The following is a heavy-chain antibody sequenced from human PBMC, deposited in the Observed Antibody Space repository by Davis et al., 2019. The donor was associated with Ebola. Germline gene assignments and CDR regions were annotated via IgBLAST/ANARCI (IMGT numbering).Heavy chain of an antibody. CDR3: AKVETIY. CDR1: GFTFSSYW. Sequence: GESLKISCAASGFTFSSYWMSWVRQAPGKGLEWVAVISYDGSNKYYADSVKGRFTISRDNSKNTLYLQMNSLRAEDTAVYYCAKVETIYWGQGTLVTVSS. V-gene: IGHV3-30*18. CDR2: ISYDGSNK. J-gene: IGHJ4*02.